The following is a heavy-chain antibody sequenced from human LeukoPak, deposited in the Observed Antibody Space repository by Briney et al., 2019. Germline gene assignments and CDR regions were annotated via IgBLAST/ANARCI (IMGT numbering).Heavy chain of an antibody. CDR1: GYTFSNYG. V-gene: IGHV1-18*01. J-gene: IGHJ4*02. CDR3: ARGARKSSSWYSSV. D-gene: IGHD2-2*01. Sequence: ASVKVSCKTSGYTFSNYGVSWVRQAPGQGLEWMGWISAYNNNTNYAQKFQGRLTMTTDTSTSTAYMELRSLRSDDTAVYYCARGARKSSSWYSSVWGQGTLITVS. CDR2: ISAYNNNT.